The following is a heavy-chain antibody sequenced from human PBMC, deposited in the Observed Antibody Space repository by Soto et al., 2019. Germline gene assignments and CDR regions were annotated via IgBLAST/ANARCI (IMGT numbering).Heavy chain of an antibody. Sequence: SESLFLTCAVYGGSFSGYYWSGIRQPPGKGLEWIGEINHSGSTNYNPSLKSRVTISVDTSKNQFSLKLSSVTAADTAVYYCARGPPYYYGSGSFGNGYYYYGMDVWGQGTTVPVS. CDR1: GGSFSGYY. D-gene: IGHD3-10*01. CDR3: ARGPPYYYGSGSFGNGYYYYGMDV. V-gene: IGHV4-34*01. CDR2: INHSGST. J-gene: IGHJ6*02.